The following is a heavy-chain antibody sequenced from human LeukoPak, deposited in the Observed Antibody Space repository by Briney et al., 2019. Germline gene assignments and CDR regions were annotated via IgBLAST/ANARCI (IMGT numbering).Heavy chain of an antibody. V-gene: IGHV3-7*01. D-gene: IGHD6-19*01. Sequence: PGGSLRLSCAASGFTFSSYWMSWVRQAPGKGLEWVANIKQDGSEKYYVDSVKGRFTISRDNAKNSLYLQMNSLRAEDTAVYYCARVMLAVAGTRDDAFDIWGRGTMVTVSS. J-gene: IGHJ3*02. CDR1: GFTFSSYW. CDR2: IKQDGSEK. CDR3: ARVMLAVAGTRDDAFDI.